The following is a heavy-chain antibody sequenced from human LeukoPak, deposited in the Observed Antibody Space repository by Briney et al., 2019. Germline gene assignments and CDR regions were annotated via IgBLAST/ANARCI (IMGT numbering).Heavy chain of an antibody. D-gene: IGHD2-21*02. J-gene: IGHJ4*02. CDR3: ARVARPVTAIPVPDY. V-gene: IGHV3-48*03. CDR2: INHDGETV. Sequence: QPGGSLRLSCAASGFTFSTYEMNWVRQAPGKGLEWLSYINHDGETVYYADSVKGRLTISRDNAKNSLYLQMNSLRAEDTAVYYCARVARPVTAIPVPDYWGQGTLVTVSS. CDR1: GFTFSTYE.